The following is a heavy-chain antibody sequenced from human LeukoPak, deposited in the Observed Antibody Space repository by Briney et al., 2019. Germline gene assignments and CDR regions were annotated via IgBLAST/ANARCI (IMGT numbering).Heavy chain of an antibody. V-gene: IGHV4-30-2*01. Sequence: SQTLSLTCTVSGGSISSGGYYWSWIRQPPGKGLEWIGYIYHNGSTYYNPSLKSRVTISVDRSKNQFSLKLSSVTAADTAVYYCAKSGYSSSWYYFDYWGQGTLVTVSS. CDR1: GGSISSGGYY. CDR2: IYHNGST. D-gene: IGHD6-13*01. CDR3: AKSGYSSSWYYFDY. J-gene: IGHJ4*02.